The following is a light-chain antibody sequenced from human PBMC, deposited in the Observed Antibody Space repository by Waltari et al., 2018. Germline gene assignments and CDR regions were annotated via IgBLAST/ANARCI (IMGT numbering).Light chain of an antibody. V-gene: IGLV3-21*04. CDR2: YDS. CDR1: NIERKR. Sequence: SYVLTQTPSVSLAPGQTARITCGGDNIERKRGHWYQLQPGQAPVLVMFYDSDRPPGIPDRCSGSNSGNTATLTISRVEDDDEADYFCQVWDDSNNSGVFGGGTKLTVL. J-gene: IGLJ2*01. CDR3: QVWDDSNNSGV.